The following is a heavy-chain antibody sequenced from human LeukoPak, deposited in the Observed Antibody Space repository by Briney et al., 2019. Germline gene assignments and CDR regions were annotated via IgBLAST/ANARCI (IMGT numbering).Heavy chain of an antibody. J-gene: IGHJ4*02. CDR2: IWYDGSNK. Sequence: GRSLRLSCAASGFTFSNYGMHWVRQAPGKGLERVAVIWYDGSNKYYADSVKGRFTISRDNSKNTLYLQMNSLRAEDTAVYYCARDALGYSYGDYWGQGTLVTVSS. V-gene: IGHV3-33*01. D-gene: IGHD5-18*01. CDR1: GFTFSNYG. CDR3: ARDALGYSYGDY.